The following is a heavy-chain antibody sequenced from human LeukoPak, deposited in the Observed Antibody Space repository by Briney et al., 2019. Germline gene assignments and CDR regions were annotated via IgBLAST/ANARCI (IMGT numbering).Heavy chain of an antibody. V-gene: IGHV3-23*01. J-gene: IGHJ4*02. CDR1: GFTFSSYA. D-gene: IGHD6-13*01. Sequence: GGSLRLFCAASGFTFSSYAMSWVRQAPGKGLEWVSAISGSGGSTYYADSVKGRFTISRDNSKNTLYLQMNSLRAEDTAVYYCAKGPFPLYSSSWYYFDYWGQGTLVTVSS. CDR2: ISGSGGST. CDR3: AKGPFPLYSSSWYYFDY.